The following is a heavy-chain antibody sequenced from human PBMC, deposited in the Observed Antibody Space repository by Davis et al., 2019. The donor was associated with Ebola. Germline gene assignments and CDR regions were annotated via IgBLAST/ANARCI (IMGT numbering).Heavy chain of an antibody. CDR1: GYTFTSYA. CDR3: ARGMGELALN. CDR2: ITTNTASP. Sequence: ASVKVSCKASGYTFTSYAMNWVRQAPGQRFEWLGWITTNTASPTYARGFSERFVFSLDTSVDTAFLQINNLRAEDTAIYYCARGMGELALNWGQGSLVTVSS. D-gene: IGHD3-16*01. V-gene: IGHV7-4-1*02. J-gene: IGHJ4*02.